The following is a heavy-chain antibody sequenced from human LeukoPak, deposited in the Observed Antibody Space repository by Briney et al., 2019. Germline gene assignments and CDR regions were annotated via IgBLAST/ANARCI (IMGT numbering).Heavy chain of an antibody. D-gene: IGHD1-26*01. V-gene: IGHV1-2*02. J-gene: IGHJ5*02. CDR1: GYTFTGYY. CDR2: INPNSGGT. CDR3: ARQRRGSYYIYRGWFDR. Sequence: ASVKVSCNASGYTFTGYYMHWVRQAPGQGLEWMGWINPNSGGTNYAQKFQGRVTMTRDTSISTAYMALSRLRSDDTAVYYCARQRRGSYYIYRGWFDRWGQGTLVTVSS.